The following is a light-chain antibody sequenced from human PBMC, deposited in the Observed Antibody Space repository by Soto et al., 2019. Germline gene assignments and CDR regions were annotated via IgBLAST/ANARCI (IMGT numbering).Light chain of an antibody. CDR2: KAS. Sequence: DIQMTQSPSTLSASVGDRVTITCRASQSISAWLAWYQQKPGKAPNLLIYKASSLESGVPSRFSGSGSGTEFTLTISSLQPVDFATYYCQQYNTYTLTFGGGTKVDIK. CDR1: QSISAW. V-gene: IGKV1-5*03. CDR3: QQYNTYTLT. J-gene: IGKJ4*01.